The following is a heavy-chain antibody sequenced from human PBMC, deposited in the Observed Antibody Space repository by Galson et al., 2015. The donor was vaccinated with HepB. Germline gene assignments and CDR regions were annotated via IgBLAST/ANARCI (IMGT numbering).Heavy chain of an antibody. CDR1: GFTFSSYS. V-gene: IGHV3-21*01. J-gene: IGHJ4*02. CDR2: ISSSSSYI. Sequence: SLRLSCASSGFTFSSYSMNWVRQAPGKGLEWVSSISSSSSYIYYADSVKGRFTISRDNAKNSLYLQMDSLRAEDTAVYYCARESYGSGDFDYWGQGTLVTVSS. CDR3: ARESYGSGDFDY. D-gene: IGHD3-10*01.